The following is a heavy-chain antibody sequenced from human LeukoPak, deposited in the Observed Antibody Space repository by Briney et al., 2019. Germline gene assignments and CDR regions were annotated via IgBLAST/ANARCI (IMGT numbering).Heavy chain of an antibody. Sequence: SETLSLTCAVYGGSFSGYYWSWIRQPPGKGLEWMGEINHSGSTNYNPSLKSRVTISVDTSKNQFSLKLGSVTAADTAVYYCARGRGYWVYWGQGTLVTVSS. CDR3: ARGRGYWVY. V-gene: IGHV4-34*01. CDR2: INHSGST. D-gene: IGHD3-22*01. J-gene: IGHJ4*02. CDR1: GGSFSGYY.